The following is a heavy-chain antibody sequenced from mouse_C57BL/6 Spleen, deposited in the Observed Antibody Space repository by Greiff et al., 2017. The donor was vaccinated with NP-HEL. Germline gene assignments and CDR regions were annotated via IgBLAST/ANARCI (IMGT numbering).Heavy chain of an antibody. V-gene: IGHV2-9-1*01. CDR2: IWTGGGT. D-gene: IGHD1-1*01. J-gene: IGHJ2*01. CDR3: ARFHYYGSSYGGYFDY. CDR1: GFSLTSYA. Sequence: VQGVESGPGLVAPSQSLSITCTVSGFSLTSYAISWVRQPPGKGLEWLGVIWTGGGTNYNSALKSRLSISKDNSKSQVFLKMNSLQTDDTARYYCARFHYYGSSYGGYFDYWGQGTTLTVSS.